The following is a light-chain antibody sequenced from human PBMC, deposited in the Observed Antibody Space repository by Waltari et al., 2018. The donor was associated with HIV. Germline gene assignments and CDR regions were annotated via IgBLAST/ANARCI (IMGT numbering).Light chain of an antibody. V-gene: IGLV2-14*01. CDR1: DSDVAFSTF. CDR2: EVN. CDR3: ASYTADDTLL. J-gene: IGLJ2*01. Sequence: SDLTQPASVSGVPGQSITISCTGDDSDVAFSTFISCYQHHPGKPPKLLRYEVNLRASGILGRFSGSKSGNTASLTISGLQIDDEAVYYCASYTADDTLLFGGGTTVTVL.